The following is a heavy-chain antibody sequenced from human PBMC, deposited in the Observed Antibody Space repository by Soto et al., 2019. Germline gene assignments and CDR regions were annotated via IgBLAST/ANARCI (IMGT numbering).Heavy chain of an antibody. CDR2: IIPIFGTA. V-gene: IGHV1-69*06. CDR1: GGTFSSYA. D-gene: IGHD3-22*01. CDR3: ARERYYDSSGYHY. J-gene: IGHJ4*02. Sequence: SVKVSCKASGGTFSSYAISWVRQAPGQGLEWMGRIIPIFGTANYAQKFQGRVTITADKSTSTAYMELRSLRSDDTAVYYCARERYYDSSGYHYWGQGTLVTVSS.